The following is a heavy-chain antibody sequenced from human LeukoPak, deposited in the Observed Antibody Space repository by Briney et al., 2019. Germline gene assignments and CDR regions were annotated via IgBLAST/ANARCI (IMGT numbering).Heavy chain of an antibody. J-gene: IGHJ4*02. Sequence: GGSLRLSCAASGFTFSGSAMHWVRQASGKGLEWVGRIRSKANSYATAYAASVKGRFTISRDDSKNTAYLQMNSLKTEDTAVYYCTRHSTTRRYFDYWGQGTLVTVSS. CDR3: TRHSTTRRYFDY. V-gene: IGHV3-73*01. CDR2: IRSKANSYAT. CDR1: GFTFSGSA. D-gene: IGHD1-1*01.